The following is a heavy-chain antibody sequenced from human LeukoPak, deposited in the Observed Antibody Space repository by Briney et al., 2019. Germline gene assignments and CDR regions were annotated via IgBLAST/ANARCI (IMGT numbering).Heavy chain of an antibody. D-gene: IGHD1-26*01. CDR2: IYYSGST. J-gene: IGHJ4*02. CDR3: AREMREVGYSFDY. Sequence: SETLSLTCTVSGGSISSYYWSWIRQPPGKGLEWIGYIYYSGSTNYNPSLKSRVTISVDTSKNQFSLKLSSVTAADTAVYYCAREMREVGYSFDYWGQGPLVTVSS. V-gene: IGHV4-59*01. CDR1: GGSISSYY.